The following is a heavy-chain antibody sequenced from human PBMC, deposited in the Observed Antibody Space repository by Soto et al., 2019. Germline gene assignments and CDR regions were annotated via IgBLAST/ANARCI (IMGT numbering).Heavy chain of an antibody. CDR1: GGSFSGYY. Sequence: QVQLQQWGAGLLKPSETLSLTCAVYGGSFSGYYWSWIRQPPGKGLEWIGEINHSGSTNYNPSLESRVTISVDTSKNQFSLKLSSVTAADTAVYYCARGLAIAGSSWYGFDPWGQGTLVTVSS. J-gene: IGHJ5*02. V-gene: IGHV4-34*01. CDR3: ARGLAIAGSSWYGFDP. D-gene: IGHD6-13*01. CDR2: INHSGST.